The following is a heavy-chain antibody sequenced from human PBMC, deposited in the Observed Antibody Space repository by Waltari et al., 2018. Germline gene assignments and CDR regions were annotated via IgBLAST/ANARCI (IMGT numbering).Heavy chain of an antibody. V-gene: IGHV3-48*01. D-gene: IGHD2-21*02. Sequence: EVQLVESGGGLVQPGGSLRLSCAASGFTFSGYSMNWVRQAPGKGLEWVAYVVSSSSTISYADSVKGRFTIARDNAKNSLYLQMNSLRAEDTAVYYCARVGYCGGDCYPDAFDIWGQGTMVTVSS. CDR3: ARVGYCGGDCYPDAFDI. J-gene: IGHJ3*02. CDR1: GFTFSGYS. CDR2: VVSSSSTI.